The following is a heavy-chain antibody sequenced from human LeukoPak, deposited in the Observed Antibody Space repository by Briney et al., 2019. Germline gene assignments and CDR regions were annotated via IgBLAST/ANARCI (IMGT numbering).Heavy chain of an antibody. J-gene: IGHJ6*03. D-gene: IGHD2-21*02. CDR2: IYHSGST. CDR1: GHSLSGYY. V-gene: IGHV4-34*01. CDR3: ARVESVTAYYYYYMDV. Sequence: SETLSLTCAVYGHSLSGYYWSWIRQPPGKGLEWIGEIYHSGSTNYNPSLKSRVTISVDKSKNQFSLKLSSVTAADTAVYYCARVESVTAYYYYYMDVWGKGTTVTVSS.